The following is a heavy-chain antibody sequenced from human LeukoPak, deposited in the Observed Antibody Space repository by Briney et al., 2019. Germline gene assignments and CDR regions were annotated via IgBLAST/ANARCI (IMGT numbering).Heavy chain of an antibody. D-gene: IGHD6-19*01. Sequence: ASVKVSCKASGYTFTSYGISWVRQAPGQGLEWMGWISAYNGNTNYAQKLQGRVTMTTDTSTSTAYMELRSLRSDDTAVYYCAILIGVEQWLITDYWGQGTLVTVSS. CDR3: AILIGVEQWLITDY. CDR2: ISAYNGNT. CDR1: GYTFTSYG. J-gene: IGHJ4*02. V-gene: IGHV1-18*01.